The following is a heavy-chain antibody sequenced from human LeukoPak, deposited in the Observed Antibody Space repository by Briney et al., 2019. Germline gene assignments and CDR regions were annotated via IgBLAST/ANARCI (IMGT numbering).Heavy chain of an antibody. J-gene: IGHJ6*02. Sequence: ASVKVSCKASGYTFTTYAINWVRQAPGQGLEWMGWINTNTRNPTSAQGFTGRFVFSLDTSISTAYLQISSLQPEDTAVYYCARRGPHYFYYGMDVWGQGTTVTVSS. D-gene: IGHD3-10*01. CDR2: INTNTRNP. V-gene: IGHV7-4-1*02. CDR3: ARRGPHYFYYGMDV. CDR1: GYTFTTYA.